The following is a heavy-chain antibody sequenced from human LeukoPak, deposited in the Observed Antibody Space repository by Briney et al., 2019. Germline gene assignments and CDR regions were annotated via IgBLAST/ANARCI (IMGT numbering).Heavy chain of an antibody. CDR1: GFIVSNNH. J-gene: IGHJ4*02. CDR3: AKVKFGGNYYGSGSYFDY. Sequence: PGGSLRLSCAASGFIVSNNHINWIRQAPGKGLEWVSIIYSGDTTYYSDSVKGRFILSSDNSKNMLYLQMNSLRVEDTAVYYCAKVKFGGNYYGSGSYFDYWGQGTLVTVSS. CDR2: IYSGDTT. D-gene: IGHD3-10*01. V-gene: IGHV3-66*01.